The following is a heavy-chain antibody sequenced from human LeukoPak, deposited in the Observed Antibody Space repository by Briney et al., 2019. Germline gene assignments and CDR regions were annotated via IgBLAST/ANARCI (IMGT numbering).Heavy chain of an antibody. Sequence: GGSLRLSCAASGFTFSSYWMTWIRQAPGKGLEWVANIKQDGSEKYYVDSVKGQFTISRDNAKNSLYLQMNSLRDEDTAVYYCARVEPDLWSGYSLHWGQGTLVTVSS. CDR1: GFTFSSYW. V-gene: IGHV3-7*01. J-gene: IGHJ4*02. CDR3: ARVEPDLWSGYSLH. CDR2: IKQDGSEK. D-gene: IGHD3-3*01.